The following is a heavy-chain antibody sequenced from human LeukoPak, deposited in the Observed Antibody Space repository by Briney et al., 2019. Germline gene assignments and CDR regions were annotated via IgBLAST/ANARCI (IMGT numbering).Heavy chain of an antibody. J-gene: IGHJ4*02. Sequence: PGGSLILSCAASGFTFSSYWMSWVRQAPGKGLEWVANIKQDGSEKYYVDSVKGRFTISRDNAKNSLYLQMNSLRAEDTAVYYCARGRGVRGVISDYWGQGTLVTVSS. CDR2: IKQDGSEK. D-gene: IGHD3-10*01. CDR1: GFTFSSYW. V-gene: IGHV3-7*01. CDR3: ARGRGVRGVISDY.